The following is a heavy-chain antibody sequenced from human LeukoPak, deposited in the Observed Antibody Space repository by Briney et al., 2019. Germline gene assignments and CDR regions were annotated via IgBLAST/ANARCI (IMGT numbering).Heavy chain of an antibody. CDR3: ARDSYNYGSGSLDY. Sequence: YFSYSGSTKYTPSLKSRFTISVDTSKNQFSLKLSSVTAADTAMYYCARDSYNYGSGSLDYWGRGTLVTVSS. J-gene: IGHJ4*02. D-gene: IGHD5-18*01. CDR2: FSYSGST. V-gene: IGHV4-59*01.